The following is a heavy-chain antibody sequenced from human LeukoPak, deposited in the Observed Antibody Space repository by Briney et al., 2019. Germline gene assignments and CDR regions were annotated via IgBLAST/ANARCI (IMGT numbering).Heavy chain of an antibody. CDR1: GYSFTSYY. CDR2: INPSGRTT. V-gene: IGHV1-46*04. Sequence: ASVTVSCKASGYSFTSYYMHWVRQAPGEGLEWMGIINPSGRTTFYAQKLQGRVTVTRDTSTSTVYMELSSLRSEDTAVYYCAREEEGGTFDYWGQGTLVTVSS. J-gene: IGHJ4*02. D-gene: IGHD3-16*01. CDR3: AREEEGGTFDY.